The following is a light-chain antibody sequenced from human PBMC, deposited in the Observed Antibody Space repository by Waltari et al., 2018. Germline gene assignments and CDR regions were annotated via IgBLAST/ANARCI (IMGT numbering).Light chain of an antibody. CDR1: QRVSGY. Sequence: DIQMTQSPSSLPVSVGDSVTITCRTSQRVSGYLNCYQQKPGQAPKLLIYAASSLQSGVPSRFSGSGFGTDFTLTISGLQPEDFAVYYCQQTYSNFRTFGQGTKV. CDR3: QQTYSNFRT. CDR2: AAS. V-gene: IGKV1-39*01. J-gene: IGKJ1*01.